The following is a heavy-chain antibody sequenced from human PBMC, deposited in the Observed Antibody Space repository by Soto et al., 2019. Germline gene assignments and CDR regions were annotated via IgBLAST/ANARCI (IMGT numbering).Heavy chain of an antibody. J-gene: IGHJ4*02. V-gene: IGHV4-31*03. Sequence: NPSETLSLTCTVSGGSISRGGYYWSWIRQHPGKGLEWIGYIYYSGSTYYNPSLKSRVTISVDTSKNQFSLKLSSVTAADTAVYYCARGIAAQNVLDYWGQGTLVTVSS. CDR1: GGSISRGGYY. CDR3: ARGIAAQNVLDY. CDR2: IYYSGST. D-gene: IGHD6-6*01.